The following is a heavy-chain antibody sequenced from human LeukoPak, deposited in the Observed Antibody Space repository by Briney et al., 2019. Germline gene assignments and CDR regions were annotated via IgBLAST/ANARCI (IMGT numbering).Heavy chain of an antibody. Sequence: SETLSLTCTVSGASLNVYYWSWIRQPPGKGLEWIGYIFHSGSTYYNPSLKSRVTISIDTSTNHFSLRLNSVTAPDTAVYYRARQRFNYFDSWGQGTLVAVSS. D-gene: IGHD3-3*01. CDR1: GASLNVYY. V-gene: IGHV4-59*08. CDR2: IFHSGST. CDR3: ARQRFNYFDS. J-gene: IGHJ4*02.